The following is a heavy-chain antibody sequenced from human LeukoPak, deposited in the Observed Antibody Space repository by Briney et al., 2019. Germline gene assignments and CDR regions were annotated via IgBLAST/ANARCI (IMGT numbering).Heavy chain of an antibody. Sequence: GGSLRLSCAASGFTFSSYAMSWVRQAPGKGLEWVSVISGSGGSTYYADSVKGRFTISRDNSKNTLYLQMNSLRAEDTAVYYCAKLYYYDTSRYFDYWGQGTLATVSS. V-gene: IGHV3-23*01. CDR2: ISGSGGST. J-gene: IGHJ4*02. CDR1: GFTFSSYA. CDR3: AKLYYYDTSRYFDY. D-gene: IGHD3-22*01.